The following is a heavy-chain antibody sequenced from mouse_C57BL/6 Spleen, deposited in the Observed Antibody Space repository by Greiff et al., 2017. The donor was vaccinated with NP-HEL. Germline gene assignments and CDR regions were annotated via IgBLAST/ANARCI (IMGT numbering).Heavy chain of an antibody. V-gene: IGHV1-63*01. CDR2: IYPGGGYT. J-gene: IGHJ3*01. Sequence: VHLVESGAELVRPGTSVKMSCKASGYTFTNYWIGWAKQRPGHGLEWIGDIYPGGGYTNYNEKFKGKATLTADKSSSTAYMQFSSLTSEDSAIYYCARYDGLAWFAYWGQGTLVTVSA. D-gene: IGHD2-3*01. CDR3: ARYDGLAWFAY. CDR1: GYTFTNYW.